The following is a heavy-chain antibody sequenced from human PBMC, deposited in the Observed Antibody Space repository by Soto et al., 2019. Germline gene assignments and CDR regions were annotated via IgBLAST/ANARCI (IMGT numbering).Heavy chain of an antibody. CDR2: ISGSGGRS. CDR1: GFTFSNYA. Sequence: EVQLLDSGGGLVQPGGSLRLSCAASGFTFSNYAMTWVRQGPGKGLEWVSGISGSGGRSYYADSVKGRYTISRDNSKSPLYLQMNSLRAEDTAVYYCAKAYFVWSSEQPYYFDYWGQGTLVPVSS. J-gene: IGHJ4*02. CDR3: AKAYFVWSSEQPYYFDY. V-gene: IGHV3-23*01. D-gene: IGHD3-16*01.